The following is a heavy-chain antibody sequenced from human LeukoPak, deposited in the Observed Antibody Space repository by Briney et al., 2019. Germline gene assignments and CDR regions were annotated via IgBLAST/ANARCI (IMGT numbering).Heavy chain of an antibody. CDR2: IYTSGST. Sequence: SETLSLTCTVSGGSISSYYWNWVRQPAGKGLEWIGRIYTSGSTSYNSSLKSRVTMSVDTSKNQFSLRLSSVTAADTAVYYCARDVGGYNYGYSLDYWGQGTLVSVSS. J-gene: IGHJ4*02. D-gene: IGHD5-18*01. CDR3: ARDVGGYNYGYSLDY. V-gene: IGHV4-4*07. CDR1: GGSISSYY.